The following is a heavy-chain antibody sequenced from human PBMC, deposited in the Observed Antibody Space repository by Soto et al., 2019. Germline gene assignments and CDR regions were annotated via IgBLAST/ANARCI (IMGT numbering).Heavy chain of an antibody. CDR2: IDWDDDK. V-gene: IGHV2-70*11. J-gene: IGHJ4*02. CDR3: ARGFTMITPGYFDY. CDR1: GFSLSTSGMC. Sequence: SGPTLVNPTQTLTLTCTFSGFSLSTSGMCVSWIRQPPGKALEWLARIDWDDDKYYSTSLKTRLTISEDTSKNQVVLTMTNMDPVDTATYYCARGFTMITPGYFDYWGQGTLVTVSS. D-gene: IGHD3-16*01.